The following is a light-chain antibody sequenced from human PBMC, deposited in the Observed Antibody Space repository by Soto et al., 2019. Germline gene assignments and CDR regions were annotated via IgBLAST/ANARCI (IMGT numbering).Light chain of an antibody. J-gene: IGKJ5*01. V-gene: IGKV1-13*02. Sequence: IQMTQSPSSLSASVGDRVTITCQASQGISGALAWYQQKPGRAPTLLIYDASSLESGVPSRFSGSESGTDFTLTISSLQAEDFATYYCQQFHTYPVTFGQGTRLEI. CDR2: DAS. CDR1: QGISGA. CDR3: QQFHTYPVT.